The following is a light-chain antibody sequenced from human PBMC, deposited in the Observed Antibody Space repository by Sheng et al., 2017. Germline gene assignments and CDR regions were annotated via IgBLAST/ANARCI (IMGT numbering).Light chain of an antibody. CDR3: SSRDSSDYRHV. J-gene: IGLJ1*01. CDR1: SLGHHF. Sequence: SSELTQDPPVSVALGQTVRITCQGDSLGHHFATWYQQKPGQAPLLVIFGQNSRPSGIPDRFSGSYSGNTASLTITGAQAEDEADYYCSSRDSSDYRHVFGTGTRVTVL. V-gene: IGLV3-19*01. CDR2: GQN.